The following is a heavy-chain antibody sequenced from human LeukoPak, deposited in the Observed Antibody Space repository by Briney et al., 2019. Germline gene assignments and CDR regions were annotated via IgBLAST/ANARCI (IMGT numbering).Heavy chain of an antibody. CDR2: IYGGGTT. CDR3: ARAPNYGDYGGQ. D-gene: IGHD4-17*01. Sequence: GGSLRLSCAASGFTVSNNYMSWVRQAPGKGLEWVSLIYGGGTTYYADCVKGRFTISSDSSKNTLYLQMNSLRAEDTAVYYCARAPNYGDYGGQWGRGTLVTVSS. J-gene: IGHJ4*02. V-gene: IGHV3-53*01. CDR1: GFTVSNNY.